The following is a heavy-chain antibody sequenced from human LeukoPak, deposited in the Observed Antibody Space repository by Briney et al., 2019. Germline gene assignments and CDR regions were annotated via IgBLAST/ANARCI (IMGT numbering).Heavy chain of an antibody. D-gene: IGHD4-11*01. CDR3: TTAASGTTVTRPPFDY. CDR1: GFTFSNAW. CDR2: IKSKTDGGTT. V-gene: IGHV3-15*01. J-gene: IGHJ4*02. Sequence: PGGSLRLSCAASGFTFSNAWMSWVRQAPGKGLEWVGRIKSKTDGGTTDYAAPVKGRFTISRDDSKNTLYLQMNSLKTEDTAVYYCTTAASGTTVTRPPFDYWGQGTLVTVSS.